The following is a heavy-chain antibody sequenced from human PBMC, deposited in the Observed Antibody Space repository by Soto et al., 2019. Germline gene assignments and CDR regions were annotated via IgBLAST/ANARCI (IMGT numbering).Heavy chain of an antibody. D-gene: IGHD2-8*01. CDR2: IGGSSGHI. V-gene: IGHV3-21*01. Sequence: GGSLRLSCAASGFTFSSYSMVWVRQAPEKGLEWVSSIGGSSGHIYYADSLKGRFTISQDNAKNSLYLQMNSLRVDDTAVYYCARTNGAYSNYFDYWGQGALVTVSS. CDR1: GFTFSSYS. CDR3: ARTNGAYSNYFDY. J-gene: IGHJ4*02.